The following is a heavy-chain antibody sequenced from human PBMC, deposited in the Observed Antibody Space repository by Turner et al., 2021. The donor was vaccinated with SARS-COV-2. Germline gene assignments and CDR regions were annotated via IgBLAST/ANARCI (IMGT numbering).Heavy chain of an antibody. V-gene: IGHV3-33*01. CDR2: IWYDGSNK. D-gene: IGHD3-10*01. CDR1: RFTFSSYG. CDR3: ARDLFQDYGSGSCRLDY. Sequence: QVQLVESGGGVVQPGRSLRLSCAASRFTFSSYGMHWVRQPPGKGLEWVALIWYDGSNKYYADSVKGRFTISRDNSKNTLYLQMNSLRAEDTAVYYCARDLFQDYGSGSCRLDYWGQGTLVTVSS. J-gene: IGHJ4*02.